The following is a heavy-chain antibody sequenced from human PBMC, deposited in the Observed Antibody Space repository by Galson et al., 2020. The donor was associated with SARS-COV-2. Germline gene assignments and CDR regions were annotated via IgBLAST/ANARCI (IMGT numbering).Heavy chain of an antibody. CDR2: IAGSGAYI. CDR1: GFTFRDHN. Sequence: SLRLSCAASGFTFRDHNIIWVRQAPGKGLEWVSSIAGSGAYIYYADSMKGRFTISRDNAKNSVYLQLNSLRDEDTAVYYCARDKGTGFQMHWYFDLWGRGTLVSVSS. V-gene: IGHV3-21*01. D-gene: IGHD2-8*02. CDR3: ARDKGTGFQMHWYFDL. J-gene: IGHJ2*01.